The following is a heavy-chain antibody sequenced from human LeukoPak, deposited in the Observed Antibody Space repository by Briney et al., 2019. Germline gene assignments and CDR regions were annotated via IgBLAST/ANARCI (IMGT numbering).Heavy chain of an antibody. CDR3: ARSENRYSSSWYPFDY. J-gene: IGHJ4*02. V-gene: IGHV1-18*01. D-gene: IGHD6-13*01. CDR2: ISAYNGNT. Sequence: ASVKVSCKASGYTFTSYGIIWVRQAPGQGLEWMGWISAYNGNTNYAQKLQGRVTMTTDTSTSTAYMELRSLRSDDTAVYYCARSENRYSSSWYPFDYWGQGTLVTVSS. CDR1: GYTFTSYG.